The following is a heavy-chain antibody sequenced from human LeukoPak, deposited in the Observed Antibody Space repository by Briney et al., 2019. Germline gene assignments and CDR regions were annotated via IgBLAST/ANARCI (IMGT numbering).Heavy chain of an antibody. CDR3: VQGWRDN. CDR1: GFTFSNYW. D-gene: IGHD2-15*01. Sequence: GGSLRLSCVASGFTFSNYWMSWVRQAPGKGLEWVANIKQDSSEKYYVDSVKGRFTISRDNAKNSLNLQLNTLRAEDTAVYYCVQGWRDNWGQGTLVTVSS. J-gene: IGHJ4*02. V-gene: IGHV3-7*01. CDR2: IKQDSSEK.